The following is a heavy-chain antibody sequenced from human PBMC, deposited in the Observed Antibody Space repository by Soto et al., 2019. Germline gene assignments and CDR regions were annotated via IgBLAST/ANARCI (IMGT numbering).Heavy chain of an antibody. CDR2: ISSSSSNI. V-gene: IGHV3-11*04. Sequence: TSGAYYWGLIRQPPGKGLEWVSYISSSSSNIYYADSVKGRFTISRDNAKNSLYLQMNSLRAEDTAVYYCARGRGVIVKNYFDYWGLGALVTVSS. CDR3: ARGRGVIVKNYFDY. CDR1: TSGAYY. J-gene: IGHJ4*02. D-gene: IGHD3-16*02.